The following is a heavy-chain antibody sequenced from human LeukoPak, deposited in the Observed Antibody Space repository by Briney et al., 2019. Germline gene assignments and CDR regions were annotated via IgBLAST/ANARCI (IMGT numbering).Heavy chain of an antibody. CDR2: ISYDGSNK. CDR3: AKPRGIQLWSSFDY. Sequence: GGSLRLSCAASGFTFSSYGMHWVRQAPGKGLEWVAVISYDGSNKYYADSVRGRFTISRDNSKNTLYLQMNSLRAEDTAVYYRAKPRGIQLWSSFDYWGQGTLVTVSS. D-gene: IGHD5-18*01. J-gene: IGHJ4*02. V-gene: IGHV3-30*18. CDR1: GFTFSSYG.